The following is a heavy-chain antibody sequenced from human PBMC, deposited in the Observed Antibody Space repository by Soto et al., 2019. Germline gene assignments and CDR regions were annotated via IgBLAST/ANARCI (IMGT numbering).Heavy chain of an antibody. V-gene: IGHV4-31*03. Sequence: PSETLSLTCTVSGGSISSGGYYWSWIRQHPGKGLEWIGYIYYSGSTYYNPSLKSRVTISVDTSKNQFSLKLSSVTAADTAVYYCARAGHYGDPPGMDVWGRGTTVTVSS. D-gene: IGHD4-17*01. CDR3: ARAGHYGDPPGMDV. J-gene: IGHJ6*02. CDR2: IYYSGST. CDR1: GGSISSGGYY.